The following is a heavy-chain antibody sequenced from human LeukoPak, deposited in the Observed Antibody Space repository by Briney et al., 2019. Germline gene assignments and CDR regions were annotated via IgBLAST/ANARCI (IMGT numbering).Heavy chain of an antibody. CDR2: IYDDGSI. Sequence: MPSETLSLTCTVSGAAISISSYSWGWIRQPPGKGLEWIGSIYDDGSIYYNPSLKSRVTISVDTSKNQFSLKLSSVTAADTAVYYCARDSSTTDAFDIWGQGTMVTVSS. D-gene: IGHD6-13*01. CDR3: ARDSSTTDAFDI. V-gene: IGHV4-39*07. CDR1: GAAISISSYS. J-gene: IGHJ3*02.